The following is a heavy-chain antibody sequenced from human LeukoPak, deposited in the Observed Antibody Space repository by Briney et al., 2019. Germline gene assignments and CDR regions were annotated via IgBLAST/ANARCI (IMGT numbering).Heavy chain of an antibody. CDR1: GYSFTSYW. V-gene: IGHV5-51*01. CDR2: IYPGDSDT. J-gene: IGHJ3*02. CDR3: ARCGNGYNWEDAFDI. Sequence: GESLKISCKGSGYSFTSYWIGWVRQMPGKGLGWMWIIYPGDSDTRYSPSFQGQVTISADKSISTAYLQWSSLKASDTAMYYCARCGNGYNWEDAFDIWGQGTMVTVSS. D-gene: IGHD5-24*01.